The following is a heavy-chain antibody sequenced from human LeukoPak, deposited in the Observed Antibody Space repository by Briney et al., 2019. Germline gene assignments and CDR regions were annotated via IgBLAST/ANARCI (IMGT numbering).Heavy chain of an antibody. CDR2: ISWNSGSI. V-gene: IGHV3-9*01. J-gene: IGHJ4*02. CDR3: AKNYYDSSGLDY. D-gene: IGHD3-22*01. CDR1: GFTFDDYA. Sequence: GRSLRLSCAASGFTFDDYAMHWVRHAPGKGLEWVSGISWNSGSIGYADSVKGRFTISRDNAKNSLYLQMNSLRAEDTALYYCAKNYYDSSGLDYWGQGTLVTVSS.